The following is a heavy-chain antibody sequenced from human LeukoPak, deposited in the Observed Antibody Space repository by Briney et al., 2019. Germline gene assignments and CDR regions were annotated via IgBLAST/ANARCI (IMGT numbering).Heavy chain of an antibody. CDR2: IYYSGST. V-gene: IGHV4-59*01. CDR1: GGSIRSYY. CDR3: ARDLDHGYCGGDCSLGDAFDI. J-gene: IGHJ3*02. Sequence: PSETLSLTCTVSGGSIRSYYWSWIRQPPGKGLEWIGYIYYSGSTNYNPSLKSRVTISVDTSKNQFSLKLSSVTAADTAVYYCARDLDHGYCGGDCSLGDAFDIWGQGTMITVSS. D-gene: IGHD2-21*02.